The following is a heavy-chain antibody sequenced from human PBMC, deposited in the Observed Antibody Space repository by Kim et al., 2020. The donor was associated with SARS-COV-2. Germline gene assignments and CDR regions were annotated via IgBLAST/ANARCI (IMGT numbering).Heavy chain of an antibody. V-gene: IGHV3-23*01. Sequence: YTEGSVKGRLPISRDNSKNTLYLQMNSLRAEDTDVYYCEKRIAVGGPPEYGGQGTLVTVSS. D-gene: IGHD6-13*01. CDR3: EKRIAVGGPPEY. J-gene: IGHJ4*02.